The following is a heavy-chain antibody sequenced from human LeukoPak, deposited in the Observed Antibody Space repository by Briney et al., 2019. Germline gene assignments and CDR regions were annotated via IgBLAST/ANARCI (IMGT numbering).Heavy chain of an antibody. J-gene: IGHJ4*02. V-gene: IGHV3-23*01. CDR3: AKDLASWNY. D-gene: IGHD2-2*01. Sequence: GGSLRLSCAASGFTFSSYGITWVRQAPGKGLEWVSGISGSGENTYYADSVKGRFTISRDNSKNTLYLQMNSLRAEDTALYYCAKDLASWNYWGQGTLVTVSS. CDR2: ISGSGENT. CDR1: GFTFSSYG.